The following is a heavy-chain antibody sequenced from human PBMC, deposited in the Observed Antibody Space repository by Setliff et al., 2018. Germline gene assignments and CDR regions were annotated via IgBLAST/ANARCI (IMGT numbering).Heavy chain of an antibody. Sequence: SVKVSCKASGFVFITYAITWVRQAPGQGLEWMGGIIPIFGTTTYAQKFLGRVTITTDESSSTGYMELSSLRSEDTAVYFCARESVVVVTTTNYYYYIDVWGEGTTVTVSS. CDR1: GFVFITYA. D-gene: IGHD2-21*02. V-gene: IGHV1-69*05. J-gene: IGHJ6*03. CDR2: IIPIFGTT. CDR3: ARESVVVVTTTNYYYYIDV.